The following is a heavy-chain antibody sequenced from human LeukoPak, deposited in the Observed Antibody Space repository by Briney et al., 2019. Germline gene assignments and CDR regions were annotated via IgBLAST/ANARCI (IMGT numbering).Heavy chain of an antibody. J-gene: IGHJ4*02. Sequence: ASVKVSCKASGGTFSSYTISWVRQAPGQGLEWMGRIIPILGIANYAQKFQGRVTITADKSTSTAYMELSSLRSEDTAVYYCAREGVVPASVYYFDYWGQGTLVTVSP. CDR2: IIPILGIA. D-gene: IGHD2-2*01. V-gene: IGHV1-69*04. CDR1: GGTFSSYT. CDR3: AREGVVPASVYYFDY.